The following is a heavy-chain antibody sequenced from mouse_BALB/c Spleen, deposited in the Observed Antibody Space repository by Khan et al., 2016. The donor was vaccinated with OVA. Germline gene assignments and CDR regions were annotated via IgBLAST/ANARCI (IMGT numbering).Heavy chain of an antibody. J-gene: IGHJ3*01. Sequence: VQLKQSGGVLVKPGGSLKLSCAASGFTFSTYGMSWVRQIPDKRLEWVATISSGGSYTYYPDSVKGRFTISRDNAKNTLYLQMNSLHSEDTAMYYCARLAYYYKSEGFAYWGQGTLVNVSA. D-gene: IGHD1-1*01. V-gene: IGHV5-6*01. CDR3: ARLAYYYKSEGFAY. CDR2: ISSGGSYT. CDR1: GFTFSTYG.